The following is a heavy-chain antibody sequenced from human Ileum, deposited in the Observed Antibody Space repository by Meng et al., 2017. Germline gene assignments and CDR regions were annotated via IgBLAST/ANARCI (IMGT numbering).Heavy chain of an antibody. CDR3: AREPPAAAGTGADY. D-gene: IGHD6-13*01. J-gene: IGHJ4*02. V-gene: IGHV4-31*03. CDR1: GGSSSSGGYY. CDR2: IYYSGTT. Sequence: QVQLQEAGPGRGKPSQTRARTGTVSGGSSSSGGYYWSWLRQHPGKGLEWIGYIYYSGTTYYNPSLKSRVTISVDTSKNQFSLKLSSVTAADTAVYYCAREPPAAAGTGADYWGQGTLVTVSS.